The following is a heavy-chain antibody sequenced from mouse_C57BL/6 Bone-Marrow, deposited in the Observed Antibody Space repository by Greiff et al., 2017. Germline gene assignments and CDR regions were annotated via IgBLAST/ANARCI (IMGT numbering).Heavy chain of an antibody. CDR3: ARDYDYGGSSWFAY. V-gene: IGHV5-4*01. D-gene: IGHD2-4*01. CDR1: GFTFSSYA. CDR2: ISDGGSYT. Sequence: EVKVVESGGGLVKPGGSLKLSCAASGFTFSSYAMSWVRQTPEKRLEWVATISDGGSYTYYPDNVKGRFTISRDNAKNNLYLQMSHLKSEDTAMYYCARDYDYGGSSWFAYWGQGTLVTVSA. J-gene: IGHJ3*01.